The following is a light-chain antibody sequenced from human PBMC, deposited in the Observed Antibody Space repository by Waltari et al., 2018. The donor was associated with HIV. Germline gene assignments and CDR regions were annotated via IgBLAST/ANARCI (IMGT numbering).Light chain of an antibody. J-gene: IGKJ1*01. V-gene: IGKV1-5*03. Sequence: DIQMTQSPSTLSASVGDRVTITCRASQNIYYWVAWYQQKPGKAPKVLINKASNLESGVPSRFGGSGSGIEFTLTISSLQPDDFATYYCQQYNTYPLTFGQGTKVEIK. CDR1: QNIYYW. CDR3: QQYNTYPLT. CDR2: KAS.